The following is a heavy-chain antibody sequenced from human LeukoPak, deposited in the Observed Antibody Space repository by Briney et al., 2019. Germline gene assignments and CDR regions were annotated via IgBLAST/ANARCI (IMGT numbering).Heavy chain of an antibody. Sequence: ASVKVSCKASGYTFTSYDINWVRQATGQGLEWMGWMNPNSGNTGYAQKFQGRVTMTRNTSISTAYMELSSLRSEDTAVYYCARGGPGLRYFDWLLGRDWFDPWGQGTLVTVS. CDR2: MNPNSGNT. V-gene: IGHV1-8*01. J-gene: IGHJ5*02. D-gene: IGHD3-9*01. CDR3: ARGGPGLRYFDWLLGRDWFDP. CDR1: GYTFTSYD.